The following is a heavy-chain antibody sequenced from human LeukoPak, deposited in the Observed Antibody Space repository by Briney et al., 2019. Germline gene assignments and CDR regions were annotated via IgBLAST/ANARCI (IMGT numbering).Heavy chain of an antibody. CDR3: AREHTTVTSLLDY. CDR2: IWYDGNDK. CDR1: GLTFNSYG. Sequence: GGSLRLSCAASGLTFNSYGIHCVRQAPGKGLEWVAVIWYDGNDKYYADSVKGRFTISRDSFKNTMYLQMNSLRAEDTAVYYCAREHTTVTSLLDYWGQGTLVTVSS. D-gene: IGHD4-17*01. V-gene: IGHV3-33*01. J-gene: IGHJ4*02.